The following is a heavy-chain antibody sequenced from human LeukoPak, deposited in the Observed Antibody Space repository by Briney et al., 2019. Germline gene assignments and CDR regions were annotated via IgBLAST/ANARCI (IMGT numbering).Heavy chain of an antibody. V-gene: IGHV4-34*01. CDR3: ARRGKRATRTWFDP. CDR1: GGSISSYY. Sequence: SETLSLTCTVSGGSISSYYWSWIRQPPGKGLEWIGEINHSGSTNYNPSLKSRVTISVDTSKNQFSLKLSSVTAADTAVYYCARRGKRATRTWFDPWGQGTLVTVSS. D-gene: IGHD1-26*01. CDR2: INHSGST. J-gene: IGHJ5*02.